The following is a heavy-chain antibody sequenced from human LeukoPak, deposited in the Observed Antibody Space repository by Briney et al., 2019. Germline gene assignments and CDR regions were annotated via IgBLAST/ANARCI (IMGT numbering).Heavy chain of an antibody. CDR1: GFTFSSYV. V-gene: IGHV3-30*04. CDR2: ISYDGRNK. Sequence: PGRSLRLSCAASGFTFSSYVMHWVRQAPGKGLEWVAVISYDGRNKYYADSVKGRFTISRDNSKNSLYLQMNSLRAEDTAVYYCASERDILTGSDYWGQGTLVTVSS. CDR3: ASERDILTGSDY. D-gene: IGHD3-9*01. J-gene: IGHJ4*02.